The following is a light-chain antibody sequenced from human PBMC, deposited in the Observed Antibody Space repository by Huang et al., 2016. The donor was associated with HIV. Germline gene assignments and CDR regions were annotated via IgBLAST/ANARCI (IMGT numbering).Light chain of an antibody. Sequence: DIVLTQSPDSLAVSLGGRATISGVSSQGLLFRSKNKNYLAWYQKKPGQPPKLLIHWASTRESGVPDRFSGSGSGTDFTLIISSLQAEDVAVYYCQQYYSAPWTFGHGTKVEIK. CDR2: WAS. CDR3: QQYYSAPWT. CDR1: QGLLFRSKNKNY. V-gene: IGKV4-1*01. J-gene: IGKJ1*01.